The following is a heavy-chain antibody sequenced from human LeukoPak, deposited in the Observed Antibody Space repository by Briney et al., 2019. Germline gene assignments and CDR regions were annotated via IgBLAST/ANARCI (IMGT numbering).Heavy chain of an antibody. J-gene: IGHJ6*02. CDR3: ARGVTLYYGMDV. D-gene: IGHD2-21*02. V-gene: IGHV3-21*01. CDR2: ISSSSSYI. CDR1: GGSISSYY. Sequence: LTCTVSGGSISSYYWSWVRQAPGKGLEWVSSISSSSSYIYYADSVKGRFTISRDNAKNSLYLQMNSLRAEDTAVYYCARGVTLYYGMDVWGQGTTVTVSS.